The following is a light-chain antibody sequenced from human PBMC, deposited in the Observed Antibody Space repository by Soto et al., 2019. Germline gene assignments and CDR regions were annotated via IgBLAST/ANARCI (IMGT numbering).Light chain of an antibody. CDR3: SSYTTTNTYV. J-gene: IGLJ1*01. CDR1: GSDVGAYNY. CDR2: DVN. Sequence: QSVLTQPPSASGSPGHSVTISCTGTGSDVGAYNYVSWYQQHPGKAPKLILHDVNSRPSGISSRFSGSTSGNTASLTISGLQAEDEADYYCSSYTTTNTYVFGTGTKVTVL. V-gene: IGLV2-14*01.